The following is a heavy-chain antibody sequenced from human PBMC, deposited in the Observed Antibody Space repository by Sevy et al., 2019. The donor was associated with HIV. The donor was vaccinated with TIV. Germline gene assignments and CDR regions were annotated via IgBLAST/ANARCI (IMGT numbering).Heavy chain of an antibody. CDR1: GGSISSYY. CDR3: ARLSGNYDFWSGYADAFDI. D-gene: IGHD3-3*01. Sequence: SETLSLTCTVSGGSISSYYWSWIRQPPGNGLEWIGYIYYSGSTNYNPSLKSRVTISVDTSKNQFSLKLSSVTAADTAVYYCARLSGNYDFWSGYADAFDIWGQGTMVTVSS. V-gene: IGHV4-59*01. J-gene: IGHJ3*02. CDR2: IYYSGST.